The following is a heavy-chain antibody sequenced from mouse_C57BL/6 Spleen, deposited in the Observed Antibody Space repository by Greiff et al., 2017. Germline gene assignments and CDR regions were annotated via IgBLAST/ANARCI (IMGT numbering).Heavy chain of an antibody. CDR1: GYTFTSYG. V-gene: IGHV1-81*01. D-gene: IGHD3-2*02. Sequence: VQLQQSGAELARPGASVKLSCKASGYTFTSYGISWVKQRTGQGLEWIGEIYPRSGNTYYNEKFKGKATLTADKSSSTAYMELRSLTSEVSAVXICARGGAQAFAHWGEGTLVTVSA. CDR3: ARGGAQAFAH. J-gene: IGHJ3*01. CDR2: IYPRSGNT.